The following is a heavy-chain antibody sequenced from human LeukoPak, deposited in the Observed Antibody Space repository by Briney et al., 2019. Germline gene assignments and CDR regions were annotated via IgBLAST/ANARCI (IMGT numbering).Heavy chain of an antibody. CDR2: INPNSGGT. CDR1: GYTFTGYY. V-gene: IGHV1-2*02. D-gene: IGHD3-10*01. J-gene: IGHJ5*02. CDR3: ARDLWFGYNWFDP. Sequence: ASVKVSCKASGYTFTGYYMHWVRQAPGQRPEWMGWINPNSGGTNYAQKFQGRVTMTRDTSISTAYMELSRLRSDDTAVYYCARDLWFGYNWFDPWGQGTLVTVSS.